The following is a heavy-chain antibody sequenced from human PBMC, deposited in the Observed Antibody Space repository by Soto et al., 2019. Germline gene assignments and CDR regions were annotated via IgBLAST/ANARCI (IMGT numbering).Heavy chain of an antibody. Sequence: QVQLVQSGAEVKKPGASVKVSCKASGYTFTSYGISWVRQAPGQGLEWMGWISAYNGNTNYAQKLQGRVTMTTDTSTSTAYMELRSLRSDDTAVYYCVRARGGYCSGGSCSRIIDYWGQGTLVTVSS. D-gene: IGHD2-15*01. CDR1: GYTFTSYG. J-gene: IGHJ4*02. CDR2: ISAYNGNT. V-gene: IGHV1-18*01. CDR3: VRARGGYCSGGSCSRIIDY.